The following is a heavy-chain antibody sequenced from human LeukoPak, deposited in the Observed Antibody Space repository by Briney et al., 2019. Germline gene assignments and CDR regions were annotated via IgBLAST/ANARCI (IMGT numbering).Heavy chain of an antibody. V-gene: IGHV3-48*01. J-gene: IGHJ6*03. CDR1: GFTFSSYS. D-gene: IGHD6-13*01. CDR2: ISSSSSTI. CDR3: AREEGQQLVGYYYYYMDV. Sequence: PGGSLRLSCAAPGFTFSSYSMNWVRQAPGKGLEWVSYISSSSSTIYYADSVKGRFTISRDNAKNSLYLQMNSLRAEDTAVYYCAREEGQQLVGYYYYYMDVWGKGTTVTVSS.